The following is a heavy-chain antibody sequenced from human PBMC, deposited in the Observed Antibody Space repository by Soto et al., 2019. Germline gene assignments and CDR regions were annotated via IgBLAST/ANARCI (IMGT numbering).Heavy chain of an antibody. J-gene: IGHJ5*02. CDR2: IYYSGST. V-gene: IGHV4-39*01. Sequence: SETLSLTCTVSGGSISSSSYYWGWIRQPPGKGLEWIGSIYYSGSTYYNPSLKSRVTISVDTSKNQFSLKLSSVTAADTAVYYCARGITMIVVASNWFDPWGQGTLVTVSS. CDR3: ARGITMIVVASNWFDP. CDR1: GGSISSSSYY. D-gene: IGHD3-22*01.